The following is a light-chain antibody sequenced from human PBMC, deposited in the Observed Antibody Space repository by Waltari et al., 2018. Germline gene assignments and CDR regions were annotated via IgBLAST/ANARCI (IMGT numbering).Light chain of an antibody. CDR1: QSVNNQ. J-gene: IGKJ4*01. CDR3: QQYNNWPPHT. V-gene: IGKV3-15*01. CDR2: GAS. Sequence: EIVLMQSQATLSVSPGARATLSCRGSQSVNNQFAWYQQKPGQAPRLLIYGASTRDTGIPARFSGSGSGTEFTLTISSLQSEDVAVYYCQQYNNWPPHTFGGGTKVEIK.